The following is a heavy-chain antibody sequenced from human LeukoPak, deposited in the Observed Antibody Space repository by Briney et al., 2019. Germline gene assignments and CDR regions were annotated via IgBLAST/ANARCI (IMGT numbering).Heavy chain of an antibody. CDR2: INHSGST. D-gene: IGHD1-14*01. V-gene: IGHV4-34*01. CDR3: ARGSPRNLRH. J-gene: IGHJ1*01. Sequence: KPSETLSLTCAVYGGSFSGYYWSWIRQPPGKGLEWIGEINHSGSTNYNPSLKSRVTISVDTSKNQFSLKLSSVTAADTAVYYCARGSPRNLRHWGQGTLVTVSS. CDR1: GGSFSGYY.